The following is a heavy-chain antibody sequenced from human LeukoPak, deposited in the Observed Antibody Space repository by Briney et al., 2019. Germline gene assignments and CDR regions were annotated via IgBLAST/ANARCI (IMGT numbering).Heavy chain of an antibody. Sequence: PGGSLRLSCAASGFTFDDYAMHWVRQAPGKGLEWVSGISWNSGSIGYADSVKGRFTISRDNAKNSLYLQMNSLRAEDTAVYYCARDSKTGSHDYWGQGTLVTVSS. D-gene: IGHD1-1*01. V-gene: IGHV3-9*01. CDR1: GFTFDDYA. CDR3: ARDSKTGSHDY. J-gene: IGHJ4*02. CDR2: ISWNSGSI.